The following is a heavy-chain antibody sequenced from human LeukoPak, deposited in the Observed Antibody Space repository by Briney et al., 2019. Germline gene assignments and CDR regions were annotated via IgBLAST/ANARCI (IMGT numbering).Heavy chain of an antibody. CDR3: ARVWPMVRGVIRAPNWFDP. CDR1: GGSISRYY. J-gene: IGHJ5*02. V-gene: IGHV4-59*01. CDR2: INYSGST. D-gene: IGHD3-10*01. Sequence: SETLSLTCTVSGGSISRYYWSWIRQPPGKGLEWIAYINYSGSTNYNPSLKSRVTISVDTATNQFSLSLRSVTAADTAVYYCARVWPMVRGVIRAPNWFDPWGQGTLVTVSS.